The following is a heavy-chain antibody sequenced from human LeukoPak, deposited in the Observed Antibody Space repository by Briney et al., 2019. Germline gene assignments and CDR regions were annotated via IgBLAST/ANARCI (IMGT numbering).Heavy chain of an antibody. CDR1: GFTFSSYS. CDR3: ARDYDILTGSQVQYYFDY. V-gene: IGHV3-21*01. D-gene: IGHD3-9*01. Sequence: GGSLRLSCAASGFTFSSYSMNWVRQAPGKGLEWVSSISSSSSYIYYADSVKGRFTISRDNAKNSLYLQMNSLRAEDTAVYYCARDYDILTGSQVQYYFDYWGQGTLVTVSS. J-gene: IGHJ4*02. CDR2: ISSSSSYI.